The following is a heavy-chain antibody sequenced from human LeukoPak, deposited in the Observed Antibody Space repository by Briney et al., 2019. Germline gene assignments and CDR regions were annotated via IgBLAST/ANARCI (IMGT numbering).Heavy chain of an antibody. J-gene: IGHJ4*02. Sequence: PGGSLRLSCAASGFTFSSHAMHWVRQAPGKGLEWVAVISYDGSNKYYADSVKGRFTISRDNSKNSLYLQMNSLRAEDTAVYYCARVWFGEFNIDYWGQGTLVTVSS. CDR3: ARVWFGEFNIDY. CDR2: ISYDGSNK. CDR1: GFTFSSHA. V-gene: IGHV3-30-3*01. D-gene: IGHD3-10*01.